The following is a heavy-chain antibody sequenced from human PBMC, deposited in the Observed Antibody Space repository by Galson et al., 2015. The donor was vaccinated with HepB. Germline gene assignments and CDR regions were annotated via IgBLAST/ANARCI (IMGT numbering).Heavy chain of an antibody. CDR2: ISYDGSNK. V-gene: IGHV3-30*18. CDR3: ANGRRMVRGVIPSRGHAGRYYFDY. D-gene: IGHD3-10*01. J-gene: IGHJ4*02. CDR1: GFTFSSYG. Sequence: SLRLSCAASGFTFSSYGMHWVRQAPGKGLEWVAVISYDGSNKYYADSVKGRFTISRDNSKNTLYLQMNSLRAEDTAVYYCANGRRMVRGVIPSRGHAGRYYFDYWGQGTLVTVSS.